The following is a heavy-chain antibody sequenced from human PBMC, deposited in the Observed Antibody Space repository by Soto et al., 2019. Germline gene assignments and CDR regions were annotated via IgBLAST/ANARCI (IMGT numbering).Heavy chain of an antibody. D-gene: IGHD2-21*02. Sequence: QVQLVESGGGVVQPGRSQRLSCAASGFTFSACAMHWVRQSPGKGLERVAVISCDGSNYYYEDSVKGRFTISRDNSKNILSTQMHSLTAHYTEVYSSAKYVETVRPATTYAHFDLWGRGTLVTVCS. V-gene: IGHV3-30*18. CDR1: GFTFSACA. CDR2: ISCDGSNY. J-gene: IGHJ2*01. CDR3: AKYVETVRPATTYAHFDL.